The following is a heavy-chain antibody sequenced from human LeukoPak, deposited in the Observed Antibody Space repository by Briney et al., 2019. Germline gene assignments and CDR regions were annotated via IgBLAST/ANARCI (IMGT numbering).Heavy chain of an antibody. J-gene: IGHJ5*02. D-gene: IGHD3-22*01. CDR2: IYYSGST. V-gene: IGHV4-61*08. Sequence: SQTLSLTCTVSGGSISSGGYYWSWIRQPPGKGLEWIGYIYYSGSTNYNPSLKSRVTISVDTSKNQFSLKLSSVTAADTAVYYCARGMYYYDSSGYFWFDPWGQGTLVTVSS. CDR1: GGSISSGGYY. CDR3: ARGMYYYDSSGYFWFDP.